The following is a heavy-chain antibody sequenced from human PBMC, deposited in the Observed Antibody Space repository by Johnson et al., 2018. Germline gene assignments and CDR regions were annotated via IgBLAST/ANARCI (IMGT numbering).Heavy chain of an antibody. V-gene: IGHV3-30*18. CDR1: GFTFSSYG. D-gene: IGHD5-24*01. J-gene: IGHJ3*02. CDR3: AKGGVERWLQLNI. CDR2: ISYDGSNK. Sequence: QVQLVQSGGGVVQPGRSLRLSCAASGFTFSSYGMHWVRQAPGKGLEWVAVISYDGSNKYYADSVKGRFTSSRDNSKNTLYLQMNSLRAEDTAVYYCAKGGVERWLQLNIWGQGTMVTVSS.